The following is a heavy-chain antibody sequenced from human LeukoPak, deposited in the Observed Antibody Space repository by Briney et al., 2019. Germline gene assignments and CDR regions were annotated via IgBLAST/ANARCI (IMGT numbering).Heavy chain of an antibody. D-gene: IGHD1-26*01. CDR1: GFTFSSYA. CDR3: ARDSDELPDY. CDR2: ISYDGSNK. V-gene: IGHV3-30-3*01. J-gene: IGHJ4*02. Sequence: GGSLRLSCAASGFTFSSYAMHWVRQAPGKGLEWVAVISYDGSNKYYADSVKGRFTISRDNSKNTLYLQMNSLRAEDTAVYYCARDSDELPDYWGQGTLVTVSS.